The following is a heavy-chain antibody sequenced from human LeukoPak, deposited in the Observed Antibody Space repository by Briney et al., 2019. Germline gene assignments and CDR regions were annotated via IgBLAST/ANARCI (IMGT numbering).Heavy chain of an antibody. D-gene: IGHD5-24*01. J-gene: IGHJ4*02. V-gene: IGHV3-33*01. CDR2: IWYDGSNK. CDR1: GFTFSSYG. Sequence: GRSLRLSCAASGFTFSSYGMHWVRQAPGKGLEGVAVIWYDGSNKYYADSVKGRFTISRDNSKNTLYLQMNSLRAEDTAVYYCAREGRWLQSPFDYWGQGTLVTVSS. CDR3: AREGRWLQSPFDY.